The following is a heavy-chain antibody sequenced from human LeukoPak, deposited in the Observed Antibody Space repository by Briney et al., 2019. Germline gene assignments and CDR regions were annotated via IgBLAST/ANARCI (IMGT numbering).Heavy chain of an antibody. V-gene: IGHV4-4*07. CDR3: ARDRYYYDSSGYYSYFDY. CDR1: GGSISSYY. Sequence: PSETLSLTCTVSGGSISSYYWSWIRQPAGKGLEWIGRIYTSGSTNYNPSLKSRVTMSVDTSKNQFSLKLSSVTAADTAVYYCARDRYYYDSSGYYSYFDYWGQGTLVTVSS. D-gene: IGHD3-22*01. J-gene: IGHJ4*02. CDR2: IYTSGST.